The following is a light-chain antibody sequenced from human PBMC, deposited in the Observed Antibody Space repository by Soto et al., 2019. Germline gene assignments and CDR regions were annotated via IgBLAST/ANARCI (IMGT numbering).Light chain of an antibody. J-gene: IGLJ1*01. Sequence: QYVLTQPASVSGSPGQSITISCTGTSSDVGGYNYVSWYQQHPGKAPKLMIYEVSNRPSGISNRFSGSKSGNTASLTISGLQAEDEADYYCSSYTGSSTPYVFGTGTQLTVL. CDR1: SSDVGGYNY. CDR2: EVS. CDR3: SSYTGSSTPYV. V-gene: IGLV2-14*01.